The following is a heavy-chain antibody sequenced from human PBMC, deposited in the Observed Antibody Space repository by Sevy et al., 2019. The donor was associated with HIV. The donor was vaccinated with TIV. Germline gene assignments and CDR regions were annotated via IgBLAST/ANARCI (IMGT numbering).Heavy chain of an antibody. CDR1: GFTFSNNA. CDR2: ISRSGGSI. D-gene: IGHD2-2*01. J-gene: IGHJ6*02. CDR3: AKVDVVVPVADYGLDV. Sequence: GGSLRLSCAASGFTFSNNAMSWVRQAPGKGLEWVSSISRSGGSIHYADSVKGRFTISRDNSKNTLYLQMNSLRAEETAVYYCAKVDVVVPVADYGLDVWGQGTTVTVSS. V-gene: IGHV3-23*01.